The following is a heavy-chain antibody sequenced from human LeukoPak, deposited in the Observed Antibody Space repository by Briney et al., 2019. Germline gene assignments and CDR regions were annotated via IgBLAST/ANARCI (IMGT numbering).Heavy chain of an antibody. D-gene: IGHD3-10*01. J-gene: IGHJ6*03. CDR2: ISGSGGST. CDR1: GFTFSSYG. V-gene: IGHV3-23*01. Sequence: GGSLRLSCAASGFTFSSYGMSWVRQAPGKGLEWVSAISGSGGSTYYADSVKGRFTISRDNSKNTLYLQMNSLRAEDTAVYYCAKRGRVVRAQLHQYYYYYMDVWGEGTTVTISS. CDR3: AKRGRVVRAQLHQYYYYYMDV.